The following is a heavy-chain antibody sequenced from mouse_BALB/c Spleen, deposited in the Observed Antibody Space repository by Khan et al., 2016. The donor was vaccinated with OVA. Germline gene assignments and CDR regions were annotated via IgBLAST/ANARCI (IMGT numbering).Heavy chain of an antibody. J-gene: IGHJ3*01. V-gene: IGHV1-53*01. CDR2: INPSNGDT. D-gene: IGHD2-2*01. Sequence: QVQLKQSGAELVKPGASVMLSCKASGYTFTSYYLYWVKQRPGQGLEWIGDINPSNGDTNFNEKFKSKATLTVDKSSSTAYIHLNSLTSEDSAVYYCTRSGYGSFAYWGQGTLVTVSA. CDR3: TRSGYGSFAY. CDR1: GYTFTSYY.